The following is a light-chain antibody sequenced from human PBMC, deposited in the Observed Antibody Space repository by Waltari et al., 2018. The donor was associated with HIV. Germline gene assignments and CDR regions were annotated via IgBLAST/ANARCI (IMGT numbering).Light chain of an antibody. J-gene: IGKJ3*01. Sequence: DTVLTQYPATLSLSPGERATLSCRASQSVSNHLAWYQQKPGQAPRHLIYDASNRATGVPARFSGSRSGTDFTLTISSLDPEDFAVYYCQQRSNWPPEFTFGPGTKVDIK. V-gene: IGKV3-11*01. CDR2: DAS. CDR3: QQRSNWPPEFT. CDR1: QSVSNH.